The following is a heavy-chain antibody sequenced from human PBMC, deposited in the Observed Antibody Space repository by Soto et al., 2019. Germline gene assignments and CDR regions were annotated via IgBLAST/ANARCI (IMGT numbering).Heavy chain of an antibody. CDR1: GGAVSSGIYY. CDR3: ARDYYDSSGYFYYYGMDV. CDR2: IYYSGST. Sequence: SKTLSLACTVSGGAVSSGIYYWIWIRQAPGKGLEWIGYIYYSGSTNYNPSLKSRVTISVDTSKNQFSLKLSSVTAADTAVYYCARDYYDSSGYFYYYGMDVWGQGTTGTVSS. D-gene: IGHD3-22*01. V-gene: IGHV4-61*01. J-gene: IGHJ6*02.